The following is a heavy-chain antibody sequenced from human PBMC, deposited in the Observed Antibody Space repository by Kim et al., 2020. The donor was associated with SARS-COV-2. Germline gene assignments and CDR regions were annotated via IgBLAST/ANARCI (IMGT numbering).Heavy chain of an antibody. Sequence: GGSLRLSCAASGFTFSSYGMHWVRQAPGKGLEWVAVISYDGSNKYYADSVKGRFTISRDNSKNTLYLQMNSLRAEDTAVYYCAKDLRYGSSGYDPYAFDIWGQGTMVTVSS. J-gene: IGHJ3*02. V-gene: IGHV3-30*18. CDR3: AKDLRYGSSGYDPYAFDI. CDR1: GFTFSSYG. CDR2: ISYDGSNK. D-gene: IGHD3-22*01.